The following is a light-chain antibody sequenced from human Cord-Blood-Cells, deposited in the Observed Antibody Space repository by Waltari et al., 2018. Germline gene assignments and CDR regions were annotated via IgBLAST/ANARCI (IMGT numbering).Light chain of an antibody. CDR2: DVS. V-gene: IGLV2-11*01. CDR3: CSYAGSYTLV. J-gene: IGLJ1*01. CDR1: SSDVGGYNY. Sequence: QSALTPPRPVSGSPGQSVTISCTGTSSDVGGYNYVSWYQQHPGKAPKLMIYDVSKRPSGVPDRFSGSKSGNTASLTISGLQAEDEADYYCCSYAGSYTLVFGTGTKVTVL.